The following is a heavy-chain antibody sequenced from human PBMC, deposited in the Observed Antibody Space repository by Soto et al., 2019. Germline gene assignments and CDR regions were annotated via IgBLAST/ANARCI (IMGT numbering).Heavy chain of an antibody. D-gene: IGHD3-3*01. V-gene: IGHV4-31*03. Sequence: SEALSLTCTVSGGSFNSLAVYWILVRQHPGKGLEWVGYIDHGGYTFYKPSLQSRIILSMDTSKNQFSLKLSSATAADTDVYFCARKQAGFFYGIDYWGQGTLVTVS. CDR1: GGSFNSLAVY. CDR3: ARKQAGFFYGIDY. CDR2: IDHGGYT. J-gene: IGHJ4*02.